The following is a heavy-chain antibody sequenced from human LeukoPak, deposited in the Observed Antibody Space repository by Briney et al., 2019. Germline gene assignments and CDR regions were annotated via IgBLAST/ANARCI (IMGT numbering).Heavy chain of an antibody. CDR2: MNPNSGNT. CDR3: ARDLEGFGPADY. J-gene: IGHJ4*02. CDR1: GYTFTSYD. Sequence: ASVKVSCKPSGYTFTSYDINWVRQATGQGLERMGWMNPNSGNTAYAQKFQGRVTMTRDTSISTAYMELSSLRSDDTAVYYCARDLEGFGPADYWGQGTLVTVSS. D-gene: IGHD3-3*01. V-gene: IGHV1-8*01.